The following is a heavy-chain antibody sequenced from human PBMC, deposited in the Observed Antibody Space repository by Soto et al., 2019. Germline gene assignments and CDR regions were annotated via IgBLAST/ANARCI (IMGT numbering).Heavy chain of an antibody. J-gene: IGHJ4*02. CDR1: GFTFSSYW. CDR3: ARDKLQQWPSLGADY. D-gene: IGHD6-19*01. V-gene: IGHV3-7*01. Sequence: GGSLSLSCAASGFTFSSYWMSWVRQAPGKGLEWVANIKQDGSEKYYVDSVKGRFTISRDNAKNSLYLQMNSLRAEDTAVYYCARDKLQQWPSLGADYWGQGTLVTVSS. CDR2: IKQDGSEK.